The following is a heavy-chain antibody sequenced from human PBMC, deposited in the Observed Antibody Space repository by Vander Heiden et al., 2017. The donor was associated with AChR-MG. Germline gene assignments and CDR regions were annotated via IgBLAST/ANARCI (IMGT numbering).Heavy chain of an antibody. V-gene: IGHV3-21*01. CDR3: ASYYSTTSCYLRAFDV. D-gene: IGHD2-2*01. CDR1: GFTSSFYS. J-gene: IGHJ3*01. Sequence: EVQLVESGGGLVKPGGSLRLSCAASGFTSSFYSLNWVRQAPGKGLECVASISSSSSSIYYADSVKGRFTISRDNAKNSRDLKMNSMRAEETAVYYCASYYSTTSCYLRAFDVWGQGTMVTVSS. CDR2: ISSSSSSI.